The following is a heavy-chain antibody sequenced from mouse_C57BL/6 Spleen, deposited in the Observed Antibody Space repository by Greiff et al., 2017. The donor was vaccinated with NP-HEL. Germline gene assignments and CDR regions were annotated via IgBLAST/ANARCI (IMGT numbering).Heavy chain of an antibody. CDR1: GYTFTDYE. CDR3: TREVYDYDEDY. CDR2: IVPETGGT. J-gene: IGHJ2*01. V-gene: IGHV1-15*01. D-gene: IGHD2-4*01. Sequence: VQLQQSGAELVRPGASVTLSCKASGYTFTDYEMHWVKQTPVHGLEWIGAIVPETGGTAYNQKFKGKAILTADKSSSTAYMELRSLTSEDSAVYYCTREVYDYDEDYWGQGTTLTVSS.